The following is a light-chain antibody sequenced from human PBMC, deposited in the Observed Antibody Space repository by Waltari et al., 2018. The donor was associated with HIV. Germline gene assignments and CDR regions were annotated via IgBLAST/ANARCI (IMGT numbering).Light chain of an antibody. CDR3: LSYDGVNQV. Sequence: NFILTQPHSVSGSPGKTVTISCTGSSGNIASDSVQGYQRRPVNSPSNVVYENKQRRAEVPDRFSRSIDRAPNAAILTITGLMAVDEADYACLSYDGVNQVFGGGTKLPVL. CDR1: SGNIASDS. V-gene: IGLV6-57*01. J-gene: IGLJ3*02. CDR2: ENK.